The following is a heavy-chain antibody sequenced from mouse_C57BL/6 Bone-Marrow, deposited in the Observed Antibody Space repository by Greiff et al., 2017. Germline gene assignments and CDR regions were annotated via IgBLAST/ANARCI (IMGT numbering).Heavy chain of an antibody. CDR2: IWSGGST. J-gene: IGHJ4*01. D-gene: IGHD1-1*01. CDR1: GFSLTSYG. Sequence: VKLQESGPGLVQPSQSLSITCTVSGFSLTSYGVHWVRQSPGQGLEWLGVIWSGGSTDYNAAFISRLSISKDNSKSHVFFKMNSLQADDTAIYYCSRNRILRYAMDDWGQGTSVTVSS. V-gene: IGHV2-2*01. CDR3: SRNRILRYAMDD.